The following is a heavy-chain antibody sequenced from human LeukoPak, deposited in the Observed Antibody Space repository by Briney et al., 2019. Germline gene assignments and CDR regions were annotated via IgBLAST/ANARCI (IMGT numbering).Heavy chain of an antibody. CDR1: GGSISSSSYY. J-gene: IGHJ4*02. CDR2: IYYSGST. Sequence: PSETLSLTCTVSGGSISSSSYYWGWIRQPPGKGLEWIGSIYYSGSTYYNPSLKSRVTISVDTSKNQFSLKLSSVTAADTAVYYCAREKDRGVIRFDYWGQGTLVTVSS. V-gene: IGHV4-39*02. CDR3: AREKDRGVIRFDY. D-gene: IGHD3-10*01.